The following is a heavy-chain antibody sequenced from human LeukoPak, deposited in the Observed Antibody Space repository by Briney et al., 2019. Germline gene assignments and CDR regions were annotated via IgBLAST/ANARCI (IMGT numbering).Heavy chain of an antibody. D-gene: IGHD3-9*01. CDR2: TNHSGSS. J-gene: IGHJ5*02. V-gene: IGHV4-34*01. CDR1: GGSFSAYY. CDR3: AIRLATSRLATATTWFDP. Sequence: SETLSLTCAVYGGSFSAYYWTWIRQPPGKGLEWIGETNHSGSSNYNSSLRSRVTISVDTSYKQFSLRLSSVTAADTAVYYCAIRLATSRLATATTWFDPWGQGTLVSVSS.